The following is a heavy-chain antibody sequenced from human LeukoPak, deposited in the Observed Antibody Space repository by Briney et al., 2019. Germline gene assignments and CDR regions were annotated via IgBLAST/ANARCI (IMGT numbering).Heavy chain of an antibody. J-gene: IGHJ5*02. V-gene: IGHV1-2*02. Sequence: ASVKVSCEASGYTFTGYYMHWVRQAPGQGLEWMGWINPNSGGTNYAQKFQGRVTMTRDTSISTAYMELSRLRSDDTAVYYCARDPGGVTTKTNWFDPWGQGTLVTVSS. CDR3: ARDPGGVTTKTNWFDP. CDR1: GYTFTGYY. D-gene: IGHD4-17*01. CDR2: INPNSGGT.